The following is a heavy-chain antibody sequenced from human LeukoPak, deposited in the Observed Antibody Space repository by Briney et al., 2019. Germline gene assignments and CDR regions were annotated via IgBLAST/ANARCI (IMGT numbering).Heavy chain of an antibody. Sequence: SETLSLTCTVSGGSISSSSYYWGWIRQPPGKGLEWIGSIYYSGSTYYNPSLKSRVTISVDTSKNQFSLKLSSVTAADTAVYYCARGEWLRLRKGFDYWGQGTLVTVSS. J-gene: IGHJ4*02. CDR1: GGSISSSSYY. CDR2: IYYSGST. V-gene: IGHV4-39*01. CDR3: ARGEWLRLRKGFDY. D-gene: IGHD5-12*01.